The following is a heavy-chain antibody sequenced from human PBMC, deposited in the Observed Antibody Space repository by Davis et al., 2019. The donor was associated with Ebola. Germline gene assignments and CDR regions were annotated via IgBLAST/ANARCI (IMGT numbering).Heavy chain of an antibody. CDR3: ARKGWGYSYGTMDV. CDR1: GFTFSSYS. Sequence: GESLKIPCAASGFTFSSYSMNWVRQAPGKGLEWVSSISSCSSYIYYADSVKGRFTISRDNAKNSLFLQMNSLRGEDTAVYYCARKGWGYSYGTMDVWGKGTTVTVSS. J-gene: IGHJ6*03. D-gene: IGHD5-18*01. V-gene: IGHV3-21*04. CDR2: ISSCSSYI.